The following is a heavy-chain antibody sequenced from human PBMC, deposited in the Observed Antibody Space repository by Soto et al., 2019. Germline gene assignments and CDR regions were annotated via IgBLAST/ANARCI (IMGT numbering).Heavy chain of an antibody. CDR1: VFPFGISG. CDR2: IWYDGSNI. V-gene: IGHV3-33*01. D-gene: IGHD1-1*01. CDR3: ARDMYGDSASGTPGWSYHIVMEV. Sequence: GGSLRLSSPSSVFPFGISGGPGFGHAPGKGLEWVAFIWYDGSNIHYADSVKGRFTVARHNPKTTLYLQMNSLRAEDTAVYYCARDMYGDSASGTPGWSYHIVMEVRGQGTTGTVSS. J-gene: IGHJ6*01.